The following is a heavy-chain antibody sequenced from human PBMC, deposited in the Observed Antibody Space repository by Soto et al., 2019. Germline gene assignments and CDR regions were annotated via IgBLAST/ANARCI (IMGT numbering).Heavy chain of an antibody. J-gene: IGHJ4*02. CDR1: GFTFSNFG. CDR3: AGGSGSYYV. D-gene: IGHD1-26*01. V-gene: IGHV3-30*03. CDR2: ISNDGASE. Sequence: QVQVVESGGGVVHPEKSLRLSCAASGFTFSNFGMHWVRQAPGKGLEWVAVISNDGASENYAQSVKGLFTISRDNSKNTLYLQMNSLRAEDTAVYYCAGGSGSYYVWGQGTLVTVSS.